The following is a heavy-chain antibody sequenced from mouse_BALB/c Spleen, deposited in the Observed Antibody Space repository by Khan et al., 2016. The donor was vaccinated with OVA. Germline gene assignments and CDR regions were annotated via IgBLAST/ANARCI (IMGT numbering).Heavy chain of an antibody. CDR2: IIYSGST. D-gene: IGHD2-14*01. J-gene: IGHJ3*01. Sequence: EVQLLESGPSLVKPSQTLSLTCSVTGDSITSGYWCWIRKFPGNKLEYMAYIIYSGSTYYNPSLKSRISITRHTSTNQYFLQLNSVTTEDTATDYWAGSTYRFAVVYWGQGTLVTVSA. CDR3: AGSTYRFAVVY. CDR1: GDSITSGY. V-gene: IGHV3-8*02.